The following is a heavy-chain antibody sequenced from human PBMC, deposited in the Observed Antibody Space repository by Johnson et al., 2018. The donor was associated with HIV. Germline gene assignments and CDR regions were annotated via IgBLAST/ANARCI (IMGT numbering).Heavy chain of an antibody. V-gene: IGHV3-30-3*01. CDR2: ISYEGSNK. Sequence: QVQLVESGGGVVQPGRSLRLSCAASGFTFSSYAMDWVRQAPGKGLEWVAVISYEGSNKYYADSVKGRFTISRDNSKNTLYLQMNSLRAEDTAVYYCARVSGGNDDGDYAAAFDIWGQGTMVTVSS. J-gene: IGHJ3*02. D-gene: IGHD4-17*01. CDR3: ARVSGGNDDGDYAAAFDI. CDR1: GFTFSSYA.